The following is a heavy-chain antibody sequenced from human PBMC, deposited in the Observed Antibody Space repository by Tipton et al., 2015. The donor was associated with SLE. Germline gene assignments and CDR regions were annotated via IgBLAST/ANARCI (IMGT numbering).Heavy chain of an antibody. CDR2: ISAYNGRI. J-gene: IGHJ4*02. CDR3: ARDGPDYGDYINFDF. CDR1: GYTFTRYG. Sequence: QLVQSGAEVKKPGASVKVSCKASGYTFTRYGVSWVRQAPGQGLEWMAWISAYNGRINYSQKFQGRVTMTTDSSTTTAYMELTNLRSDDTAIYYCARDGPDYGDYINFDFWGQGTLVTVSS. D-gene: IGHD4-17*01. V-gene: IGHV1-18*01.